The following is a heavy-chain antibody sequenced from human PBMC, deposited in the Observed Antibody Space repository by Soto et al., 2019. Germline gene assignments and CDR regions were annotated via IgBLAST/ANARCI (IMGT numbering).Heavy chain of an antibody. V-gene: IGHV3-30*18. Sequence: GGSLRLSCAASGFTFSSYGMHWVRQAPGKGLEWVAVISYDGSNKYYADSVKGRFTISRDNSKNTLYLQMNSLRAEDTAVYYCAKGAYYDSSGYYRSAFDIWGQGTMVTVSS. CDR1: GFTFSSYG. CDR2: ISYDGSNK. CDR3: AKGAYYDSSGYYRSAFDI. D-gene: IGHD3-22*01. J-gene: IGHJ3*02.